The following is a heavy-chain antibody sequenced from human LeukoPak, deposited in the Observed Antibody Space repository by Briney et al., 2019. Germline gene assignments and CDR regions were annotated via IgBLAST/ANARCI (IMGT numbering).Heavy chain of an antibody. V-gene: IGHV3-33*01. CDR2: IWYDGSNK. D-gene: IGHD5-18*01. CDR3: ARGLGYSYGYGIDY. CDR1: GFIFSSYA. J-gene: IGHJ4*02. Sequence: GGSLRLSCAAAGFIFSSYAMHWVRQAPGKGPEWVAIIWYDGSNKYYAESVEGRFTISRDNSKNTLYLQMNSLRAEDTAVYSCARGLGYSYGYGIDYWGQGTLVIASS.